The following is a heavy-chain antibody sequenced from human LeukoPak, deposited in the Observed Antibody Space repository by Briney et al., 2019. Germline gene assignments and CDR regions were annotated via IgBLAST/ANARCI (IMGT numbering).Heavy chain of an antibody. Sequence: SETLSLTCTVPGGSISSSSYYWGWIRQPPGKGLEWIGSIYYSGSTYYNPSLKSRVTISVDTSKNQFSLKLSSATAADTAVYYCARGGYDSSFDYWGQGTLVTVSS. CDR3: ARGGYDSSFDY. CDR2: IYYSGST. J-gene: IGHJ4*02. D-gene: IGHD5-12*01. CDR1: GGSISSSSYY. V-gene: IGHV4-39*01.